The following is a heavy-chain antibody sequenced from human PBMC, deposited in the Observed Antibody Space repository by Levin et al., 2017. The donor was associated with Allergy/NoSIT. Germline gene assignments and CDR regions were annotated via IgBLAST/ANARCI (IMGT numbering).Heavy chain of an antibody. CDR2: ISYDGSNK. V-gene: IGHV3-30*18. Sequence: GGSLRLSCAASGFTFSSYGMHWVRQAPGKGLEWVAVISYDGSNKYYADSVKGRFTISRDNSKNTLYLQMNSLRAEDTAVYYCAKDFVGDGPTLDYWGQGTLVTVSS. J-gene: IGHJ4*02. D-gene: IGHD5-24*01. CDR3: AKDFVGDGPTLDY. CDR1: GFTFSSYG.